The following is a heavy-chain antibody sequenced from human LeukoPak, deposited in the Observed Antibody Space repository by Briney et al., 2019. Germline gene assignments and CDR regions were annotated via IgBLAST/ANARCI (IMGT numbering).Heavy chain of an antibody. CDR2: IYHSGST. CDR3: ARNYGMDV. Sequence: PSETLSLTCAVSGGPISSGGYSWSWIRQPPGKGLEWIGYIYHSGSTYYNPSLKSRVTISVDRSKNQFSLKLSSVTAADTAVYYCARNYGMDVWGQGTTVTVSS. CDR1: GGPISSGGYS. V-gene: IGHV4-30-2*01. J-gene: IGHJ6*02.